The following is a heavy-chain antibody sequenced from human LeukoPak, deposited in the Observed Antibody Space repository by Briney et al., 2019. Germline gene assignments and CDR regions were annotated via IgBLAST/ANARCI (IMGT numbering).Heavy chain of an antibody. Sequence: GGSLRLSCAASGSTFSSYAMSWVRQAPGKGLEWVSAISGSGGSTYYADSVKGRFTISRGNSKNTLYLQMNSLRAEDTAIYYCAKDVYGDYSYYFDYWGQGTLVTVSS. CDR2: ISGSGGST. CDR1: GSTFSSYA. V-gene: IGHV3-23*01. D-gene: IGHD4-17*01. J-gene: IGHJ4*02. CDR3: AKDVYGDYSYYFDY.